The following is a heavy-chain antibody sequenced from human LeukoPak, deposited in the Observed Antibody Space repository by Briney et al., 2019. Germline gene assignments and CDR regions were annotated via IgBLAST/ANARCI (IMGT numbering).Heavy chain of an antibody. D-gene: IGHD3-3*01. V-gene: IGHV3-30*02. CDR1: GFTFSSYG. CDR3: AKPYITIFGVVAA. Sequence: GGSLRLSCAASGFTFSSYGMHWVRQAPGKGLEWVAFIRYDGSNKYYADSVKGRFTISRDNSKNTLYLQMNSLRAEDTAVYYCAKPYITIFGVVAAWGQGTLVTVSS. J-gene: IGHJ5*02. CDR2: IRYDGSNK.